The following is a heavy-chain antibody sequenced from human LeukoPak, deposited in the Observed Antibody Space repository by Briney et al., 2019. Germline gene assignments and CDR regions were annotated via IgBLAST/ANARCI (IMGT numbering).Heavy chain of an antibody. J-gene: IGHJ6*02. CDR1: GGSISSYY. CDR3: ARDRGVAATGLDYGMDV. V-gene: IGHV4-4*07. CDR2: IYTSGST. D-gene: IGHD2-15*01. Sequence: PSETLSLTCAVSGGSISSYYWSWIRQPAGKGLEWIGRIYTSGSTNYNPSLKSRVTMSVDTSKNQFSLKLSSVTAADTAVYYCARDRGVAATGLDYGMDVWGQGTTVTVSS.